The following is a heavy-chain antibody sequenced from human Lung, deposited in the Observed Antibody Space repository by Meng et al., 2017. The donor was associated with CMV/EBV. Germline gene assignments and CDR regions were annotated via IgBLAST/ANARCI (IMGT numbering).Heavy chain of an antibody. CDR1: GGSISSYY. J-gene: IGHJ4*02. CDR3: ARAEADTGNFDY. CDR2: IYTGETT. Sequence: QWELQESGQGRVKPSVVLSLTCSVSGGSISSYYWCWISQSAVKGLEWIGRIYTGETTIYNPSLKSRLTLSLDTSKNQFSLKRNSVTAADTAVYYGARAEADTGNFDYWGQGTLVTVSS. V-gene: IGHV4-4*07. D-gene: IGHD6-19*01.